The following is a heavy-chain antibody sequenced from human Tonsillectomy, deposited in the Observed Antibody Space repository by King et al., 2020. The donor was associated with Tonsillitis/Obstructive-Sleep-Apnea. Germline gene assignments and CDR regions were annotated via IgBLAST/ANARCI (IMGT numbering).Heavy chain of an antibody. J-gene: IGHJ6*02. Sequence: VQLVESGGGLEQPGGSLGLSCAASGFTFSSYDMTWVRQAPGKGLELVSVISGSGGSTYYADSVKGRFTISRDNSKNMLYLQMNSLGADETAVYYCAKAARNYGYYYYYGLDVWGQGTTVTVSS. V-gene: IGHV3-23*04. CDR1: GFTFSSYD. D-gene: IGHD3-16*01. CDR2: ISGSGGST. CDR3: AKAARNYGYYYYYGLDV.